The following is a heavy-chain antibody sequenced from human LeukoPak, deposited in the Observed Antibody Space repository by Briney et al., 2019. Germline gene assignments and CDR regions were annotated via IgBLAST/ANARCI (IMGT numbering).Heavy chain of an antibody. CDR1: GGTFSRFT. D-gene: IGHD3-22*01. CDR3: AREWGLESSGYYYAF. CDR2: ITPIFGTA. V-gene: IGHV1-69*13. Sequence: SVKVSCKASGGTFSRFTISWVRQAPGQGFEWMGGITPIFGTANFAQKFQGRVSITADESTSTAFMELSSLRSEDTAVYYCAREWGLESSGYYYAFWGQGTLVTVSS. J-gene: IGHJ4*02.